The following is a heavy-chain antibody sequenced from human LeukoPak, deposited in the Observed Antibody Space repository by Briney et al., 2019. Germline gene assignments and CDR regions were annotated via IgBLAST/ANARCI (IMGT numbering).Heavy chain of an antibody. CDR2: IYSGGCT. J-gene: IGHJ5*02. D-gene: IGHD5-12*01. CDR3: ARGYSGYDNWFDP. Sequence: GESLRLSCAASGFTVSSNYMSWVRQAPGKGLEWVSVIYSGGCTYYADSVKGRFTISRDNSKNTLYLQMNSLRAEDTAVYYCARGYSGYDNWFDPWGQGTLVTVSS. CDR1: GFTVSSNY. V-gene: IGHV3-66*01.